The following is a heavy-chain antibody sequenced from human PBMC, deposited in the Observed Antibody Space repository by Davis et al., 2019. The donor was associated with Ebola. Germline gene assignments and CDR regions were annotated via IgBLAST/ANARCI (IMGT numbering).Heavy chain of an antibody. J-gene: IGHJ4*02. V-gene: IGHV1-46*01. D-gene: IGHD6-13*01. CDR3: ARRGSSLFELDY. Sequence: ASVKVSCKSSKYTLSGYYIHWVRQAPGQGLEWMGMFNPGGRSTTIAQKFQGRVTMTRDTSTTTVYMDLSSLESEDTAVYYCARRGSSLFELDYWGQGTLVTVSS. CDR2: FNPGGRST. CDR1: KYTLSGYY.